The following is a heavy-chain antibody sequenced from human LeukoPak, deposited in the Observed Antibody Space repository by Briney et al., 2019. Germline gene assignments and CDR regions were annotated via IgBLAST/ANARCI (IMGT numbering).Heavy chain of an antibody. CDR2: ISWNSGSI. CDR3: ARRGFDRNFWSGSWSSNYYYYMDV. D-gene: IGHD3-3*01. CDR1: GFTFDDYA. J-gene: IGHJ6*03. V-gene: IGHV3-9*01. Sequence: GGSLRLSCAASGFTFDDYAMHWVRQAPGKGLEWVSGISWNSGSIGYADSVKGRFTISRDNTKNSLYLQMNSLRAEDTALYYCARRGFDRNFWSGSWSSNYYYYMDVWGKGTTVTVSS.